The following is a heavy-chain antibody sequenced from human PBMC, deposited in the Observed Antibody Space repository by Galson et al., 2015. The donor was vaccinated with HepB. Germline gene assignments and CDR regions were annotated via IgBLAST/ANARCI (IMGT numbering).Heavy chain of an antibody. J-gene: IGHJ3*02. Sequence: QSGAEVKKPGESLKISCKGSGYSFTSYWIGWVRQMPGKGLEWMGITYPGDSDTRYSPSFQGQVTISADKSISTAYLQWSSLKASDTAMYYCARHGPENSITMIVVDHGSDAFDIWGQGTMVTVSS. CDR2: TYPGDSDT. CDR1: GYSFTSYW. CDR3: ARHGPENSITMIVVDHGSDAFDI. V-gene: IGHV5-51*01. D-gene: IGHD3-22*01.